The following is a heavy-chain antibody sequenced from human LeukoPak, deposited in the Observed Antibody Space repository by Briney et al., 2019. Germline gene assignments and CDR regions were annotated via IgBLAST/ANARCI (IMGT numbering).Heavy chain of an antibody. CDR1: GGSFSGYY. CDR3: ARGPTPPAAHNCSSTSCYKFDP. J-gene: IGHJ5*02. D-gene: IGHD2-2*02. Sequence: SETLSLTCAVYGGSFSGYYWSWIRQPPGKGLEWIGEINHSGSTNYNPSLKSRVTISVDTSKNQFSLKLSSVTAADTAVYYCARGPTPPAAHNCSSTSCYKFDPWGQGTLVTVSS. CDR2: INHSGST. V-gene: IGHV4-34*01.